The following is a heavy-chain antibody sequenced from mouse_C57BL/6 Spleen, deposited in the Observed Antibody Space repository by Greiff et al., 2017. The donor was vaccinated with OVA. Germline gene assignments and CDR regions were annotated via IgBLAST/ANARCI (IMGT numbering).Heavy chain of an antibody. CDR1: GYAFSSSW. D-gene: IGHD2-5*01. V-gene: IGHV1-82*01. J-gene: IGHJ2*01. CDR2: IYPGDGDT. Sequence: QVQLQQSGPELVKPGASVKISCKASGYAFSSSWMNWVKQRPGKGLEWIGRIYPGDGDTNYNGKFKGKATLTADKSSSTAYMQLSSLTSEDSAVYFCARNGYSNYFDYWGQGTTLTVSS. CDR3: ARNGYSNYFDY.